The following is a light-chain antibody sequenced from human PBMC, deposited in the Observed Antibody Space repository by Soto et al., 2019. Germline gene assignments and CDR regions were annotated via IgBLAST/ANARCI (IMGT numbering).Light chain of an antibody. V-gene: IGLV1-47*01. CDR2: RNN. J-gene: IGLJ3*02. CDR1: SSNIGSNY. CDR3: AAWDDSRSWV. Sequence: QSVLTQPPSASGTPGQRVTISCSGSSSNIGSNYVYWYQQLPGTAPKLLIYRNNQRPSGVPDRFSGSKSGTSASLAISGLRSEDEADYYCAAWDDSRSWVFGGGTNLTVL.